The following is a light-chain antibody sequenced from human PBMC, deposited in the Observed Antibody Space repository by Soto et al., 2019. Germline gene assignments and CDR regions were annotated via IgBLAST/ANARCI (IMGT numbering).Light chain of an antibody. CDR2: DVS. CDR3: CSYAGSYTLI. CDR1: SSDVGGYNY. J-gene: IGLJ2*01. Sequence: QSALTQPRSVSGSPGQSVIVSSTGSSSDVGGYNYFSWYQQHPGKAPKLLISDVSNRASGGPDRFSGSKSGNSASLTISGLQPDDDAEYFFCSYAGSYTLIFCGGTKLTLL. V-gene: IGLV2-11*01.